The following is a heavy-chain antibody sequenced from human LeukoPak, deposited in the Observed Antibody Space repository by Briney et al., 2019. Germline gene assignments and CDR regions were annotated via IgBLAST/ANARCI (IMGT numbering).Heavy chain of an antibody. CDR3: ANPAGGG. CDR2: IIGGGGRT. Sequence: GRSLRLSCAASGFTFSSYGMHWVRQAPGKGLEWVSNIIGGGGRTYYPDPVKGRFTISRDNSKNMVYLQMNGLRAEDTAVYYCANPAGGGWGQGTLVTVSS. V-gene: IGHV3-23*01. CDR1: GFTFSSYG. D-gene: IGHD3-10*01. J-gene: IGHJ4*02.